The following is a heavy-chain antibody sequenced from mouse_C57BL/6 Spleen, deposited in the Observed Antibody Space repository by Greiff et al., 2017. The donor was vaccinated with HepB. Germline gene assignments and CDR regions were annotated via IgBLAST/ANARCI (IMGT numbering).Heavy chain of an antibody. CDR3: ARGSNSFDD. Sequence: DVMLVESGGGLVKPGGSLKLSCAASGFTFSDYGMHWVRQAPEKGLEWVAYISSGSSTIYYADTVKGRFTISRDNAKNTLCLQMTSLRSEDTAMYYCARGSNSFDDWGQGTTLTVSS. CDR1: GFTFSDYG. J-gene: IGHJ2*01. V-gene: IGHV5-17*01. D-gene: IGHD2-5*01. CDR2: ISSGSSTI.